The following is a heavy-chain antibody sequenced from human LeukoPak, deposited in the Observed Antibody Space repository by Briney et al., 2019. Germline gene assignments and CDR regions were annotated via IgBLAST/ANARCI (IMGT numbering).Heavy chain of an antibody. Sequence: PGGSLRLSCAASGFTFDDYAMHWVRQAPGKGLEWVSGISWNSGSIGYADSVKGRFTISRDNAKNSLYLQMNSLRAEDTALYYCAKDSLGCSSTSCYYYYGMDVWGQGTTVTVSS. J-gene: IGHJ6*02. CDR2: ISWNSGSI. CDR1: GFTFDDYA. D-gene: IGHD2-2*01. CDR3: AKDSLGCSSTSCYYYYGMDV. V-gene: IGHV3-9*01.